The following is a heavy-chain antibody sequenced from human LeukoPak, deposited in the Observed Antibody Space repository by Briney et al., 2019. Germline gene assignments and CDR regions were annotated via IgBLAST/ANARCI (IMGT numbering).Heavy chain of an antibody. CDR2: IFSRGNT. V-gene: IGHV4-4*09. CDR3: ARGRRDGYNFYWYFDL. CDR1: GGSISSDY. J-gene: IGHJ2*01. D-gene: IGHD5-24*01. Sequence: SETLSLTCTVSGGSISSDYWCWLRQPPGKGPEWIGNIFSRGNTNYNPSLQRRVTISRDTSKNQFSLRLSSVTAADTAVYYCARGRRDGYNFYWYFDLWGRGTLVTVSS.